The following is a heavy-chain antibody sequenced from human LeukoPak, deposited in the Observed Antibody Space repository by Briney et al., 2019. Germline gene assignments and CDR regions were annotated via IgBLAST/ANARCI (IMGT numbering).Heavy chain of an antibody. Sequence: GRSLRLSCAASGFTFSSYGMHWVRQAPGKGLEWVSSISTSSRYIYYADSVKGRFTVSRDNAKNSLYLQMNGLRAEDTAVYYCARHEPVITPSSYYYGMDVWGPGTTVIVSS. CDR3: ARHEPVITPSSYYYGMDV. CDR2: ISTSSRYI. V-gene: IGHV3-21*01. D-gene: IGHD4-23*01. CDR1: GFTFSSYG. J-gene: IGHJ6*02.